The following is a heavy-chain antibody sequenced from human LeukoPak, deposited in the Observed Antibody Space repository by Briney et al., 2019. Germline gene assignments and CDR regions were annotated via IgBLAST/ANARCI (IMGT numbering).Heavy chain of an antibody. Sequence: GESLKISCKASGYSFASYWIGWVRQMPGKGLEWMGVIYPGDSTTRYSPSFQGQVTISADRSISTAYLQWSSLKASDTAMYYCARKHDYGPFDYWGQGTLVTVSS. V-gene: IGHV5-51*01. D-gene: IGHD4-17*01. CDR3: ARKHDYGPFDY. CDR2: IYPGDSTT. CDR1: GYSFASYW. J-gene: IGHJ4*02.